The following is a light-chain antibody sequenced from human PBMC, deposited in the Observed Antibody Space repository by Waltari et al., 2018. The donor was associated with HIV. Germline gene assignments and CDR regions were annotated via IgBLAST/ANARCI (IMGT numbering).Light chain of an antibody. J-gene: IGLJ2*01. CDR1: RGHSRFA. CDR2: VDSDGSH. V-gene: IGLV4-69*01. Sequence: PVVTQSSSASASLGASVRLTCTLSRGHSRFAIAWHQQLPEKGPQFLLKVDSDGSHIRGDGIPDRFSGSSSGTERYLTISNLQSDDEADYYCQTWGAGAVVFGGGTRLTVL. CDR3: QTWGAGAVV.